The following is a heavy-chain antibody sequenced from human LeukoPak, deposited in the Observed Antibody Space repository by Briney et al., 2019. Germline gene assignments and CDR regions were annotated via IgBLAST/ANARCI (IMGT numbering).Heavy chain of an antibody. V-gene: IGHV3-48*04. Sequence: GGSLRLSCAASGFSFRSHTMNWVRQAPGRGLECVSYISASSSSIYYAASVKGRLTISRDNAKSSVYLEMNSLRAEDTAVYYCAREPIVGATRWFDPWGQGTLVTVSS. CDR3: AREPIVGATRWFDP. CDR2: ISASSSSI. D-gene: IGHD1-26*01. CDR1: GFSFRSHT. J-gene: IGHJ5*02.